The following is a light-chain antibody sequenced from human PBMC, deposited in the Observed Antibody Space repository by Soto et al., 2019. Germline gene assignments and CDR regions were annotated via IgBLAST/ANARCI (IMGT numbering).Light chain of an antibody. CDR1: QDISNR. CDR3: QQYYNWPSLT. V-gene: IGKV3-15*01. CDR2: GAS. Sequence: EIVMAQSPATLSVSPGERATLSCRASQDISNRLAWYQQKPGQAPRLLIYGASTLATGIPDRFSGSGSGTEFTLTISSLQSEDSAVYYCQQYYNWPSLTFGGGTKVEIK. J-gene: IGKJ4*01.